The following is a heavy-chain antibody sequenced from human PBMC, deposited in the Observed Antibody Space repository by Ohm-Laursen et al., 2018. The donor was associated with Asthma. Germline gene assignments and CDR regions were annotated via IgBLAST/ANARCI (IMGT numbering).Heavy chain of an antibody. V-gene: IGHV4-31*03. CDR1: GGSISSGANY. Sequence: SQTLSLTCTISGGSISSGANYWGWIRQHPGRGLEWIGYVYYSGSTYYNPSLKSRVTPSTDTSKNQVSLRLSSVTAADTALYFCARLDWAQSMFDSWGQGTLVTVSS. CDR3: ARLDWAQSMFDS. J-gene: IGHJ4*02. D-gene: IGHD3-9*01. CDR2: VYYSGST.